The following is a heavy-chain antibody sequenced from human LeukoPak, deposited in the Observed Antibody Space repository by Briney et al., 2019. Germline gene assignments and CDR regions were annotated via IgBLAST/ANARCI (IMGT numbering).Heavy chain of an antibody. CDR2: IWFDRTTE. CDR1: GFTFDNYN. Sequence: GGSLTLSCAVSGFTFDNYNMNWVRQAPGKGLEWVAVIWFDRTTEYYADSVRGRFTISRDNSRSTLYLQMNSLRAEDTAVYYCAREGTGDRKFDPWGQGTLVTVSS. J-gene: IGHJ5*02. CDR3: AREGTGDRKFDP. D-gene: IGHD7-27*01. V-gene: IGHV3-33*08.